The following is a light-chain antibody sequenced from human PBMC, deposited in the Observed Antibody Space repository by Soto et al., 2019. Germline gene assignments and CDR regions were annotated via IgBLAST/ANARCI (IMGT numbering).Light chain of an antibody. Sequence: QPVLTQPPSASGTPGQRVTISCSGGNSNIGSNTVNWYQQLPGTAPKLLIYNNNQRPSGVPDRFSGSKSGTSASLAISGLQSEDEADYYCATWDDSLNGYVFGTGTKLTVL. CDR3: ATWDDSLNGYV. J-gene: IGLJ1*01. V-gene: IGLV1-44*01. CDR1: NSNIGSNT. CDR2: NNN.